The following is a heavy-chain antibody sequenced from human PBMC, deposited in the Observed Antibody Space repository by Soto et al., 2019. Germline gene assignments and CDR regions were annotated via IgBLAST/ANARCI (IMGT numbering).Heavy chain of an antibody. J-gene: IGHJ4*02. CDR1: GYTFTDYY. D-gene: IGHD6-13*01. V-gene: IGHV1-2*04. CDR3: ASGKQKQLDGALDY. Sequence: QVQLVQSGTEVKKPGASVKVSCKASGYTFTDYYMHWVRQAPGQGLEWMGWINPNRGGTNYAKKLQGWVTMTRDTSISTAYMELSRLTSDDTAVFYCASGKQKQLDGALDYWGQGTLVIVSS. CDR2: INPNRGGT.